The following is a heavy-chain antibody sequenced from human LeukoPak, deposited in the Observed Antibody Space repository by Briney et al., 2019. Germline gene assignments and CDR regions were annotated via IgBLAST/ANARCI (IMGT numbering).Heavy chain of an antibody. V-gene: IGHV3-74*01. J-gene: IGHJ4*02. Sequence: GGSLRLSCAASGFSFINAWMSWVRQAPGKGLVWVPRMNNDGSTRNYADSVKGRFTISRDHAKNTLFLQMNSLRAEDTAVYYCARGGSYSSNWYADYWGQGTLVTVPS. CDR3: ARGGSYSSNWYADY. CDR2: MNNDGSTR. D-gene: IGHD6-13*01. CDR1: GFSFINAW.